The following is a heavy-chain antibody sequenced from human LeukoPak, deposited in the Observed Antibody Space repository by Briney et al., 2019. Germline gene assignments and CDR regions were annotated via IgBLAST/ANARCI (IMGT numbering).Heavy chain of an antibody. Sequence: ASVKVSCKICGYSLSDLSIHWVREAPGEGLEWMGGFDSENNKMVYSQKFQGRVTMTEDTYADTAYMELTSLRSEDTAVYFCATDRVYRSSGGSWGFFDYWGQGTLVIVSS. J-gene: IGHJ4*02. CDR2: FDSENNKM. CDR3: ATDRVYRSSGGSWGFFDY. V-gene: IGHV1-24*01. CDR1: GYSLSDLS. D-gene: IGHD6-19*01.